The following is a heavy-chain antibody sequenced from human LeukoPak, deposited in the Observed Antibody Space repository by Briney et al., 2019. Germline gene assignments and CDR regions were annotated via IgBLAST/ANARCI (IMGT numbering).Heavy chain of an antibody. D-gene: IGHD2-2*01. CDR1: GGTFSSYA. CDR3: ARWVGYCSSTSCDWFDP. Sequence: GSSVKVSCKASGGTFSSYAISWVRQAPGQGLECMGGIIPIFGTANYAQKFQGRVTITADESTSTAYMELSSLRSEDTAVYYCARWVGYCSSTSCDWFDPWGQGTLVTVSS. J-gene: IGHJ5*02. V-gene: IGHV1-69*01. CDR2: IIPIFGTA.